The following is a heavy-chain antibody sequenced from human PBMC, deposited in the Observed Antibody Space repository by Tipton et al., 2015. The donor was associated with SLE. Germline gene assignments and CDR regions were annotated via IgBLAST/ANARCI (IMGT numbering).Heavy chain of an antibody. CDR2: MSPNSGNT. CDR3: ARGAMYSSSWYLGNY. D-gene: IGHD6-13*01. V-gene: IGHV1-8*01. CDR1: GYTFTSYD. Sequence: QSGAEVKKPGASVKVSCKASGYTFTSYDINWVRQATGQGLEWMGWMSPNSGNTGYAQKFQGRVTMTRNTSISTAYVELSSLRSEDTAVYYCARGAMYSSSWYLGNYWGQGTLVTVSS. J-gene: IGHJ4*02.